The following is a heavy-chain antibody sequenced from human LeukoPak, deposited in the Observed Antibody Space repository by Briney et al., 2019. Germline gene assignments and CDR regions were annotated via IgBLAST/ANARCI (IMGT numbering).Heavy chain of an antibody. CDR2: IYPGDSDT. V-gene: IGHV5-51*01. Sequence: GESQKISCKGSGYSFTTYWIAWVRRMPGKGLEWMGIIYPGDSDTIYSPSFQGQVTISADKSISTAYLQWSSLKASDTAIYYCARHKASNWFDPWGQGTLVTVSS. CDR1: GYSFTTYW. J-gene: IGHJ5*02. CDR3: ARHKASNWFDP.